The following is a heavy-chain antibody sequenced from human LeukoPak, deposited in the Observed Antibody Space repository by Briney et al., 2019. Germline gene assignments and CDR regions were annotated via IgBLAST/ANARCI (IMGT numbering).Heavy chain of an antibody. D-gene: IGHD1-26*01. CDR1: GFTFSSYS. J-gene: IGHJ4*02. CDR3: ARDRGATDY. V-gene: IGHV3-21*01. CDR2: ISSSSSYI. Sequence: GGSLRLSCAASGFTFSSYSMNWVRQAPGKGLEWVSSISSSSSYIYYADSVTDRFTISRDNAKNSLYLQMNSLRAEDTAVYYCARDRGATDYWGQGTLVTVSS.